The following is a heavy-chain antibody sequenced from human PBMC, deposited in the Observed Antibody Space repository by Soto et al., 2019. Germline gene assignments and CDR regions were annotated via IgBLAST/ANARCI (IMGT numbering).Heavy chain of an antibody. CDR2: IHHSGGT. Sequence: QVQLQESGPGVVKPSETLSLTCAVSGDSINAENWWTWLRQTPGKGLEWLAEIHHSGGTKYNPSLSGRVSISLDRPSNQFSLRLRSVTAADTAQYYCARDHCTGGNCYSNMGDWYFDLWGRGALVTVSP. CDR3: ARDHCTGGNCYSNMGDWYFDL. V-gene: IGHV4-4*02. CDR1: GDSINAENW. D-gene: IGHD2-15*01. J-gene: IGHJ2*01.